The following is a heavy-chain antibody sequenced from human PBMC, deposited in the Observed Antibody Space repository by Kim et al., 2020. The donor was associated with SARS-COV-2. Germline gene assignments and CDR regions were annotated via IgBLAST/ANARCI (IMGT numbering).Heavy chain of an antibody. V-gene: IGHV3-30*18. D-gene: IGHD1-26*01. J-gene: IGHJ4*02. CDR2: ISYDGSNK. CDR1: GFTFSSYG. CDR3: AKDSTNIVGATLLFY. Sequence: GGSLRLSCAASGFTFSSYGMHWVRQAPGKGLEWVAVISYDGSNKYYADSVKGRFTISRDNSKNTLYLQMNSLRAEDTAVYYCAKDSTNIVGATLLFYWGQGTLVTVSS.